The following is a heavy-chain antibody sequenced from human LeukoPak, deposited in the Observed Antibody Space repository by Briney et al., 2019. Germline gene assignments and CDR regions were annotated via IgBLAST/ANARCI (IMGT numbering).Heavy chain of an antibody. CDR2: ISTSSSHM. V-gene: IGHV3-21*01. J-gene: IGHJ4*02. Sequence: GGSLRRSCAASGFTFKIYSMNWVRQAPGKGLEWFSSISTSSSHMNYADSVKGRFTISRDNAKNSLYLQMNTLRAEDTAVYYCARDDTSAHFFDYWGQGTLVTVSS. CDR1: GFTFKIYS. CDR3: ARDDTSAHFFDY. D-gene: IGHD3-10*01.